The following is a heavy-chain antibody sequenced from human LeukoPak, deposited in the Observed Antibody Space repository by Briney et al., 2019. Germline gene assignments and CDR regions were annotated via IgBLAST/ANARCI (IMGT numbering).Heavy chain of an antibody. V-gene: IGHV3-74*01. CDR3: ARAPSEIGGYYPEYFRH. CDR2: IKSDGST. CDR1: GFTFSSYW. Sequence: GGSLRLSCAASGFTFSSYWMHWVRQAPGKGLVWVSRIKSDGSTNYADSAKGRFTISRDNAKNTLSLQMNSLRAEDTGVYYCARAPSEIGGYYPEYFRHWGQGTLVTVSS. D-gene: IGHD3-22*01. J-gene: IGHJ1*01.